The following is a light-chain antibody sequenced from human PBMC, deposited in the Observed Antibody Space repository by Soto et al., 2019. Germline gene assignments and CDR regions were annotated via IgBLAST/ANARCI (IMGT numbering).Light chain of an antibody. CDR3: QQRSNRPPGIS. CDR2: DAS. V-gene: IGKV3-11*01. J-gene: IGKJ5*01. CDR1: QSVSSY. Sequence: EILLTQSPGTLSLSPGERSTLCCRASQSVSSYLAWYQQIPGQAPXXLXXDASTRATGIPARFSGSGCGTDFTLTISSLEPEDFACYYCQQRSNRPPGISFGQGTRLENK.